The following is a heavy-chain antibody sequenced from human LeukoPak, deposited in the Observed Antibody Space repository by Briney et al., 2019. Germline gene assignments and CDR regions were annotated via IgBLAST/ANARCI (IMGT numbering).Heavy chain of an antibody. CDR1: GGSFSGYY. V-gene: IGHV4-39*01. CDR2: MYYSGST. D-gene: IGHD6-19*01. CDR3: ARQEWLARADAFDI. Sequence: SETLSLTCAVYGGSFSGYYWGWIRQPPGKGLEWIGSMYYSGSTYYNPSLKSRVTISVDTSKNQFSLKLSSVTAADTAVYYCARQEWLARADAFDIWGQGTMVTVSS. J-gene: IGHJ3*02.